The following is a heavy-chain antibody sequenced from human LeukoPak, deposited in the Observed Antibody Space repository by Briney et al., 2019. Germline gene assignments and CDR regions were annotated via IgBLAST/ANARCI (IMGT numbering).Heavy chain of an antibody. CDR1: GFTFSNSA. D-gene: IGHD6-19*01. CDR3: AKGIYSSGWSYFDY. Sequence: GGSLRLSSAASGFTFSNSAMSWVRPAPGKGLEWVSTLSGSGITTYYADSVKGRFTISRDNPKNTLYLQMNSLRAEDTAVYYCAKGIYSSGWSYFDYWGHGTLVTVSS. V-gene: IGHV3-23*01. CDR2: LSGSGITT. J-gene: IGHJ4*01.